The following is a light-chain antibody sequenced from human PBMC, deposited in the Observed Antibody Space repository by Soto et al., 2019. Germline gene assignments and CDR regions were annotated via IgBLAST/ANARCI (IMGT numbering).Light chain of an antibody. V-gene: IGKV1-5*03. CDR3: QQYGRYRT. CDR2: KAS. J-gene: IGKJ1*01. Sequence: DIQMTQSPSTLSESVGDRVTITGRASQSTSTWLAWYQHKPGKAPNLLIYKASSLESGVPSRFSGSGSGTEFTLTISSLQPDDVATYYCQQYGRYRTFGQGTKVEIK. CDR1: QSTSTW.